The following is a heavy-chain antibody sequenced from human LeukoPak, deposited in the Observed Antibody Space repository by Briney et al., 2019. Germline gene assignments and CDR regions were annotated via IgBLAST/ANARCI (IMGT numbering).Heavy chain of an antibody. CDR3: AKGNWFDP. CDR1: GFTFSSYG. CDR2: ISYDGSNK. J-gene: IGHJ5*02. Sequence: GRSLRLSCAASGFTFSSYGMHWVRQAPGKGLEWVAVISYDGSNKYYADSVKGRFTISRDNSKNTLYLQMNSLRAEDTAVYYCAKGNWFDPWGQGTLVTVSS. V-gene: IGHV3-30*18.